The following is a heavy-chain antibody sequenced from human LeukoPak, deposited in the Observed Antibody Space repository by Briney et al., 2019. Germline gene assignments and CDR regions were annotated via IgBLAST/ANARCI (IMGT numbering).Heavy chain of an antibody. CDR1: GAPLRSHY. CDR2: IYFSETT. D-gene: IGHD3-10*01. Sequence: SETLSLTCSVSGAPLRSHYWTWIRQSPGKGLEWIGHIYFSETTKYNPSLKSRASISVDTSKNQFSLKLSSVTAADTAVYYCARSPTLYFGADYWGQGTLVTVSS. CDR3: ARSPTLYFGADY. J-gene: IGHJ4*02. V-gene: IGHV4-59*11.